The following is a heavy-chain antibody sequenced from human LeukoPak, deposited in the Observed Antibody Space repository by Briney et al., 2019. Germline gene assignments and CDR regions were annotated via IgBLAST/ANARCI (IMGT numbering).Heavy chain of an antibody. J-gene: IGHJ4*02. CDR1: GFTFSSYA. CDR2: ISYDGSKQ. V-gene: IGHV3-33*08. CDR3: ARDPLDY. Sequence: GRSLRLSCAASGFTFSSYAMQWVRQAPNKGLEWLAVISYDGSKQHYIDSVKGRFTISRDNSKNTLFLQMNSLRAEDTAVYYCARDPLDYWGQGTLVTVSS.